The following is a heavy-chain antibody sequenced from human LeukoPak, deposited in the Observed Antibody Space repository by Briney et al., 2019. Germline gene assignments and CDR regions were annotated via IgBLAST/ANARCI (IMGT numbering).Heavy chain of an antibody. CDR1: GYSFTSYW. J-gene: IGHJ4*02. Sequence: GESLKISCKASGYSFTSYWIVWVRQMPGKGLEWMGIIYPGDSDTRYSPSFQGQVTISADKSISTAYLQWSSLKASDTAMYYCSGRYCSSTSCYYFDDWGQGSLVTVSS. D-gene: IGHD2-2*01. CDR2: IYPGDSDT. V-gene: IGHV5-51*01. CDR3: SGRYCSSTSCYYFDD.